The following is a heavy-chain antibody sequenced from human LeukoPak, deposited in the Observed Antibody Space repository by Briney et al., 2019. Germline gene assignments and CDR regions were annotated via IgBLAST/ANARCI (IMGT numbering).Heavy chain of an antibody. CDR1: GYTFTSYG. V-gene: IGHV1-18*01. J-gene: IGHJ5*02. CDR3: TRRGGTNWFEP. Sequence: ASVKASCTPSGYTFTSYGISWVRQAPGQRLECLGWSSAYNANTNYAQKLQGRVTMTTDTSTSTAYRELRSRRSDDTAVYYCTRRGGTNWFEPWGQGTLVTVSS. CDR2: SSAYNANT.